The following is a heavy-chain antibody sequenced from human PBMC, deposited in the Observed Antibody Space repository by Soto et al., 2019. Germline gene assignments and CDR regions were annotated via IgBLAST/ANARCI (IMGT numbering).Heavy chain of an antibody. J-gene: IGHJ5*02. CDR1: GAALSSGGYF. Sequence: TLSLPCTVSGAALSSGGYFYTWVRQPPGKGLEWLGYVYYSGGTNYNPSLKSRVTISLDKSKSQFSLRLISVTAADTAVYYCTREQEDDNYFDPRGQGTLVTVPX. CDR2: VYYSGGT. CDR3: TREQEDDNYFDP. V-gene: IGHV4-61*08.